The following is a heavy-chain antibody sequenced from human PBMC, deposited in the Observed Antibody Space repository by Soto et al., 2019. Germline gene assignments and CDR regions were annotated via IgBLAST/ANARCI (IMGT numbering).Heavy chain of an antibody. CDR2: MNPNSGNT. CDR1: GYTFTSYD. CDR3: ARYLVQEARVDY. Sequence: ASVKVSCKASGYTFTSYDINWVRQATGQGLEWMGWMNPNSGNTGYAQKFQGRVTMTRNTSISTAYMELSSLRSEDTAVYYCARYLVQEARVDYWGQGTLVTVSS. J-gene: IGHJ4*02. V-gene: IGHV1-8*01.